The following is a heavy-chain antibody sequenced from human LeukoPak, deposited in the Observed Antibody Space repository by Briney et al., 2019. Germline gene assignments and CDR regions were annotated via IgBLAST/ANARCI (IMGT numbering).Heavy chain of an antibody. CDR1: GYTFTGYY. D-gene: IGHD3-22*01. CDR2: INPNSGGT. J-gene: IGHJ3*02. Sequence: ASVKVSCKASGYTFTGYYMHWVRQAPGQGLEWMGWINPNSGGTNYAQKFQGWVTMTRDTSISTAYMELSRLRSDDTAVYYCARLTYYYDSSGYATGAFDIWGQGTMVTVSS. CDR3: ARLTYYYDSSGYATGAFDI. V-gene: IGHV1-2*04.